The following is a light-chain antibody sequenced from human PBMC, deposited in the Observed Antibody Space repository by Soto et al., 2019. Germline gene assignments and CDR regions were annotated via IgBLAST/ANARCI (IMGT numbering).Light chain of an antibody. Sequence: EFALTQSPGTLSSSPGERATLSCRASQTVRNNYLAWYQQKPGQAPRLLIYDASSRATGIPDRFSGGGSGTDFTLTISRLEPEDFAVYYCQQFSSYPLTFGGGTKVDIK. J-gene: IGKJ4*01. V-gene: IGKV3-20*01. CDR2: DAS. CDR3: QQFSSYPLT. CDR1: QTVRNNY.